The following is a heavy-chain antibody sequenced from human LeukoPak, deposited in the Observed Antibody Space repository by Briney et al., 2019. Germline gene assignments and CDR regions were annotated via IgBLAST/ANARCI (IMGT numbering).Heavy chain of an antibody. CDR2: ISISSSYI. CDR1: GFTFTSYS. J-gene: IGHJ4*02. Sequence: GGSLRLSCAASGFTFTSYSINWVRHAPGERLEWGLSISISSSYIYYADSVKGRFTNSRDNAKNSLYLQMNSLRAEDTAVYYCARVMITFGGVGLDYWGQGTLVTVSS. CDR3: ARVMITFGGVGLDY. D-gene: IGHD3-16*01. V-gene: IGHV3-21*01.